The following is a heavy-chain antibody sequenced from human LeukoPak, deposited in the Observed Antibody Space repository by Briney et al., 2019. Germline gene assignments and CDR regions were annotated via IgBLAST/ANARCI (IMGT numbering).Heavy chain of an antibody. CDR3: ARAPNIAARLGWFDP. J-gene: IGHJ5*02. CDR1: GGSLSSSNYS. D-gene: IGHD6-6*01. V-gene: IGHV4-39*01. Sequence: SETLSLTCTVSGGSLSSSNYSWGWIRQPPGKGLEWIGSIYYSGSTYYNPSLKSRVTISVDTSKNQFSLKLSSVTAADTAVYYCARAPNIAARLGWFDPWGQGTLVTVSS. CDR2: IYYSGST.